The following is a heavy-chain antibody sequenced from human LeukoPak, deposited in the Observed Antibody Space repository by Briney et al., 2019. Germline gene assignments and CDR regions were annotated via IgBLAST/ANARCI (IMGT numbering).Heavy chain of an antibody. CDR2: IDSRDNT. J-gene: IGHJ5*02. V-gene: IGHV3-53*04. D-gene: IGHD5-24*01. CDR1: GFTVRNNH. CDR3: ARESTPLRGAFDP. Sequence: GGSLRLSCAASGFTVRNNHMSWVRQAPGKGLEWVSVIDSRDNTYHADSVKGRFTISRHTSKNTLYLQMNSLRAEDTAVYYCARESTPLRGAFDPWRPGTLVTVSS.